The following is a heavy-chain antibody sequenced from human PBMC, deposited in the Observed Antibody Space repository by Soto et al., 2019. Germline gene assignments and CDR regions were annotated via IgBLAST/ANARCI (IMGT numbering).Heavy chain of an antibody. J-gene: IGHJ4*02. CDR2: INTDSGDT. Sequence: ASVRVSCKTSGYIFSAYYMYWVRRTPGHGLEWMGGINTDSGDTHYAQKFQGRVTMTRDRSISTAYMELTSLTSDDTAVYYCARDPIGGGAPYYFDFWRRGTLVTVSS. D-gene: IGHD3-16*01. V-gene: IGHV1-2*02. CDR1: GYIFSAYY. CDR3: ARDPIGGGAPYYFDF.